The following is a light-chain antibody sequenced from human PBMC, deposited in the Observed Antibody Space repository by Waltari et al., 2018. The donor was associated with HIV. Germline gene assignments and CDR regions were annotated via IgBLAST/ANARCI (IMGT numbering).Light chain of an antibody. CDR2: TDI. CDR3: QSADNSSTYKI. V-gene: IGLV3-25*03. CDR1: AFPNQH. J-gene: IGLJ2*01. Sequence: SYELTQPPSVSVSPGQTARITCSGHAFPNQHAYWYQQKTGQAPVLVIYTDIERPSGIPERFSGSSSGTTVTLTISGVQAEDEADYYCQSADNSSTYKIFGGGTKLTVL.